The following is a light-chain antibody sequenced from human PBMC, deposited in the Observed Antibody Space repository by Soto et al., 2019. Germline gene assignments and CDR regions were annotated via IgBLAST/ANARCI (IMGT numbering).Light chain of an antibody. Sequence: IVLTQSPATLSVSPGERATLSCRASQSVSSNLAWHQQRPGQAPRLLIYGASTRATGVPARFSGGGSGTEFTLTITSLQSEDFAVYFCQQRRDWLSFGGGTKVEIK. CDR1: QSVSSN. CDR2: GAS. CDR3: QQRRDWLS. V-gene: IGKV3D-15*01. J-gene: IGKJ4*01.